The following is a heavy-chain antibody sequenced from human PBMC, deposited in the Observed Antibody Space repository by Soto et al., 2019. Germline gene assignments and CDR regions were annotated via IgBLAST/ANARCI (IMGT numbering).Heavy chain of an antibody. J-gene: IGHJ3*02. CDR2: INHSGST. CDR3: ARVGYSSSWYRRGAFDI. Sequence: QVQLQQWGAGLLKPSETLSLTCAVYGGSFSGYYWSWIRQPPRKGLEWIGEINHSGSTNYNPSLKRRVTISVDTSNNQSSQKLTSVTAADTAVYYCARVGYSSSWYRRGAFDIWGQGTMVTVSS. V-gene: IGHV4-34*01. D-gene: IGHD6-13*01. CDR1: GGSFSGYY.